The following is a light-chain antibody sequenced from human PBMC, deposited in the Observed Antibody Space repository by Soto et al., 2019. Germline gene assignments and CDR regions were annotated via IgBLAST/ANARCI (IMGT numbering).Light chain of an antibody. CDR3: QHYNSYSEA. V-gene: IGKV1-5*03. J-gene: IGKJ1*01. Sequence: DIQMPQSPSTLSGSVGDRVTITCRASQTISSWLACYQQKPGTAPKLLIYKASTLKSGVPSRFRGSGSGTEFTLTSSSLQPEDFATYYCQHYNSYSEAFGQGTKVQLK. CDR2: KAS. CDR1: QTISSW.